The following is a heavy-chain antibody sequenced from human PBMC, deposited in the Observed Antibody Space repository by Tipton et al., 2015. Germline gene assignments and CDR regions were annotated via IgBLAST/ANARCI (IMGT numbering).Heavy chain of an antibody. CDR2: IYYSGST. CDR3: AREVWYYDSSGYDY. Sequence: TLSLTCTVSGGSVISGTDYWSWIRQPPGKGLEWIGSIYYSGSTYYNPSLKSRVTISVDTSKNQFSLHLSSVTAADTAVYYCAREVWYYDSSGYDYWGQGTLVTVSS. V-gene: IGHV4-39*07. D-gene: IGHD3-22*01. CDR1: GGSVISGTDY. J-gene: IGHJ4*02.